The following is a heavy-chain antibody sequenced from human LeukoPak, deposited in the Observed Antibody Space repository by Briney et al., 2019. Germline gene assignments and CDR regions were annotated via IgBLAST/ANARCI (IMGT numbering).Heavy chain of an antibody. Sequence: SETLSLTCAVSGGSISSGGHSWSWIRQPPGKGLGWIGYIYYSGSIYYNPSLKSRVTISIDTSKNQFSLKLSSVTAADTALYYCVREGYCTNGVCHDDYWGQGTLVTVSS. D-gene: IGHD2-8*01. CDR3: VREGYCTNGVCHDDY. CDR1: GGSISSGGHS. V-gene: IGHV4-30-4*07. CDR2: IYYSGSI. J-gene: IGHJ4*02.